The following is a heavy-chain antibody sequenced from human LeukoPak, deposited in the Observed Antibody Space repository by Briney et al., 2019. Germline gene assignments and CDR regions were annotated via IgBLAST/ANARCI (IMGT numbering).Heavy chain of an antibody. CDR1: HDSFISYY. CDR2: IYSSGNT. J-gene: IGHJ4*02. D-gene: IGHD6-6*01. CDR3: AINPAGIAARPLDY. Sequence: SGTLSLTCTVSHDSFISYYWNWIRQPPGKGLEWIGYIYSSGNTDYNPALKSRVTMSMDTSRNQFSLKLRSVTAADTAVYYCAINPAGIAARPLDYWGQGTLVTVSS. V-gene: IGHV4-59*01.